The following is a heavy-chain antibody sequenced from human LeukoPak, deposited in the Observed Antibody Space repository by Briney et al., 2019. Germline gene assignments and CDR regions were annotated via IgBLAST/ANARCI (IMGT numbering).Heavy chain of an antibody. CDR1: GGSLSSYY. V-gene: IGHV4-59*01. Sequence: SETLSLTCTVSGGSLSSYYWSWIRQPPGKGLEWIGYIYYSGSTNYNPSLKSRVTISVDTSKNQFSLKLSSVTAADTAVYYCARDRGGDIVVVPAIDAFDIWGQGTMVTVSS. D-gene: IGHD2-2*01. CDR2: IYYSGST. J-gene: IGHJ3*02. CDR3: ARDRGGDIVVVPAIDAFDI.